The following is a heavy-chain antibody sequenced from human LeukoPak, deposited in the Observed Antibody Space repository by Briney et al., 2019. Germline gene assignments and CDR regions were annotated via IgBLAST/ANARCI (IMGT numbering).Heavy chain of an antibody. V-gene: IGHV3-7*01. D-gene: IGHD5-18*01. J-gene: IGHJ4*02. Sequence: GGSLRLSCAASRFTFSNYWMAWVRQAPGKGLEWVANIKDDGSKTYYADSVKGRFTISRDNAKDSLYLQMNSLRAEDTAVYYGAREPRGYSYGLWGRGTLVTVSS. CDR1: RFTFSNYW. CDR3: AREPRGYSYGL. CDR2: IKDDGSKT.